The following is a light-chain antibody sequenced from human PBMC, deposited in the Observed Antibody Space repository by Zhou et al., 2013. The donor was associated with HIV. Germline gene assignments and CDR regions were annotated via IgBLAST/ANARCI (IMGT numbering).Light chain of an antibody. CDR2: DAF. CDR1: QSVSRY. J-gene: IGKJ4*01. Sequence: EIVLTQSPATLSLSPGERATVSCRASQSVSRYLAWYQQKVGQAPRLLIYDAFNRATGIPARFSASGSGTDFTLNISSLEPEDFAVYYCQQRSNWPLTFGGGTKVRSN. V-gene: IGKV3-11*01. CDR3: QQRSNWPLT.